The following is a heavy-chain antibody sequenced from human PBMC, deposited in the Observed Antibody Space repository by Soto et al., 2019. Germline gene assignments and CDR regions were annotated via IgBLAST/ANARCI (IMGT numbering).Heavy chain of an antibody. J-gene: IGHJ4*02. Sequence: PGGSLRLSCAASGFTFSSYWMSWVRQAPGKGLEWVANIKEDGSKNYYVDSVKGRFTISRDNAKNTLYLQMNSLRAEDTAVYYCARGDTAMVIDYWGQGTQVTVSS. CDR1: GFTFSSYW. CDR3: ARGDTAMVIDY. V-gene: IGHV3-7*04. CDR2: IKEDGSKN. D-gene: IGHD5-18*01.